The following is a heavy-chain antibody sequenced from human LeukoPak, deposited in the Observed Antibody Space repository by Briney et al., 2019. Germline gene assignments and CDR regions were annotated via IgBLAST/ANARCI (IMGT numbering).Heavy chain of an antibody. J-gene: IGHJ4*02. Sequence: GGSLRLSCAASGLTFSSYAMHWVRQAPGKGLEYVSAIYSNGAGTHYANSVKGRFTVSRDNSMNTLYLQMGSLRAEDTAVYYCVRVAGSYSYLYWGQGTLVTVSS. CDR2: IYSNGAGT. CDR1: GLTFSSYA. CDR3: VRVAGSYSYLY. V-gene: IGHV3-64*01. D-gene: IGHD3-10*01.